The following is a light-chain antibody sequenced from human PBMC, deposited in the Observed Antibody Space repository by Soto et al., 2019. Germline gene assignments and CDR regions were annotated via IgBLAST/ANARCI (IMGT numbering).Light chain of an antibody. J-gene: IGKJ4*01. CDR2: DTS. CDR1: QGIGDT. V-gene: IGKV3-15*01. CDR3: QPYNNWPLT. Sequence: VIRQSPATLSVSPGDGATLSFRASQGIGDTLAWYQHKPGQTPRLLIYDTSTRATGVPTRFSGSRSGAEFTLTINSLQSEDFAVYYCQPYNNWPLTFGGGTKVDVK.